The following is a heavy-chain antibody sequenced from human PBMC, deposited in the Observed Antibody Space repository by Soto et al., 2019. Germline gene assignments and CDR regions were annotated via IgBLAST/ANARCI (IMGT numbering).Heavy chain of an antibody. Sequence: GESLKISCKGSGYSFTSYWIGWVRQMPGKGLEWMGIIYPGDSDTRYSPSFQGQVTISADKSISTAYLQWSSLKASDTAMYYCARDKAYYYGSGSYYYYGMDVWGQGTTVTVSS. J-gene: IGHJ6*02. CDR1: GYSFTSYW. CDR3: ARDKAYYYGSGSYYYYGMDV. D-gene: IGHD3-10*01. V-gene: IGHV5-51*01. CDR2: IYPGDSDT.